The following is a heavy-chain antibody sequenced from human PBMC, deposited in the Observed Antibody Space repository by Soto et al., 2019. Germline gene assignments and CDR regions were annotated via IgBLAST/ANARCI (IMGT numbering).Heavy chain of an antibody. CDR3: ARARSRTGYSSSWPYDY. CDR1: GYTFTSCA. D-gene: IGHD6-13*01. V-gene: IGHV1-3*01. CDR2: INAGNGNT. Sequence: ASVKVSCKASGYTFTSCAMHWVRQAPGQRLEWMGWINAGNGNTKYSQKFQGRVTITRDTSASTAYMELSSLRSEDTAVYYCARARSRTGYSSSWPYDYWGQGTLVTVSS. J-gene: IGHJ4*02.